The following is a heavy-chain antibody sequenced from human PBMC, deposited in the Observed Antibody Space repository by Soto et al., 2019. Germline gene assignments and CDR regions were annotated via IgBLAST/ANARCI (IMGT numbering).Heavy chain of an antibody. CDR1: GYTFTSYD. CDR3: ARFPEDSSGWYGRNNWFDP. Sequence: GASVKVSCKASGYTFTSYDINWVRQATGQGLEWMGWMNPNSGNTGYAQKFQGRVTMTRNTSISTAYMELSSLRSEDTAVYYCARFPEDSSGWYGRNNWFDPWGQGTLVTVSS. V-gene: IGHV1-8*01. D-gene: IGHD6-19*01. J-gene: IGHJ5*02. CDR2: MNPNSGNT.